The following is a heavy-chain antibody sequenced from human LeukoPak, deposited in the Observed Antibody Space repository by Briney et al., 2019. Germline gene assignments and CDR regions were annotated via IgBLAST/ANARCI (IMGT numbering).Heavy chain of an antibody. CDR2: IIPIFGTA. Sequence: GASVKVSCKASGGTFSSYAISWVRQAPGQGLEWMRGIIPIFGTANYAQKFQGRVTITADESTSTAYMELSSLRSEDTAVYYCASGSSGGYYYYYYGMDVWGQGTTATVSS. CDR3: ASGSSGGYYYYYYGMDV. J-gene: IGHJ6*02. V-gene: IGHV1-69*13. CDR1: GGTFSSYA. D-gene: IGHD3-10*01.